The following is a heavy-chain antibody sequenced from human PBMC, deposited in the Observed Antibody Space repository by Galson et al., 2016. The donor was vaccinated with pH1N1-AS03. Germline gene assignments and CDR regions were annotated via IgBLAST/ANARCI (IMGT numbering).Heavy chain of an antibody. CDR2: ISGIGTST. CDR1: GFTFKNYA. Sequence: SLRLSCAASGFTFKNYAMSWVRQAPGKGVEWVSVISGIGTSTYYAASVKGRFSISRDNARNTLSLQMDGLRAEDTALYYCAKEGDEGAFDCWGQGTLVTV. CDR3: AKEGDEGAFDC. V-gene: IGHV3-23*01. J-gene: IGHJ4*02.